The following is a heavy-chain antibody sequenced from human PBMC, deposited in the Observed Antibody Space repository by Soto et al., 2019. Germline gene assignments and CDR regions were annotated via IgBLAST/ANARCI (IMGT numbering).Heavy chain of an antibody. D-gene: IGHD5-12*01. J-gene: IGHJ4*02. Sequence: EVQLVESGGGLVQPGRSLRLSCAASGFTFDDYAMHWVRQAPGKGLEWVSGISWNSGSIGYADSVKGRFTISRDNAKNSLYLQMNRLRAEDTALYYCAKDILENIVATAFDYWGQGTLVTVSS. CDR1: GFTFDDYA. CDR2: ISWNSGSI. CDR3: AKDILENIVATAFDY. V-gene: IGHV3-9*01.